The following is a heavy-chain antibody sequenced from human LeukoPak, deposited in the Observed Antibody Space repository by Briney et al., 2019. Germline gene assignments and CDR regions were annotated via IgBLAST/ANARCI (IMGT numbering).Heavy chain of an antibody. CDR2: ISGSGGST. D-gene: IGHD2-8*01. J-gene: IGHJ4*02. CDR3: AKVLMVYASKGGFDY. CDR1: GFTFSNYG. Sequence: GGSLRLSCAASGFTFSNYGMNWVRQAPGKGLEWVSAISGSGGSTYYADSVKGRFTISRDNSKNTLYLQMNSLRAEDTAVYYCAKVLMVYASKGGFDYWGQGTLVTVSS. V-gene: IGHV3-23*01.